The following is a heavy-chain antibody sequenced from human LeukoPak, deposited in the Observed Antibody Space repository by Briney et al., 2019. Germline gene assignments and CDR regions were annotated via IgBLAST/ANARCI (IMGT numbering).Heavy chain of an antibody. V-gene: IGHV5-51*01. D-gene: IGHD3-10*01. CDR3: ARRMGYGSGSYYLWSFDY. J-gene: IGHJ4*02. CDR2: IYPGDSDT. Sequence: GESLKISCKGSGYSFTSYWIGWVRQMPGKGLEWMGIIYPGDSDTRYSPSFQGQVTISADKSISTAYLQWSSLKASDTAMYYCARRMGYGSGSYYLWSFDYWGQGTLVTVSS. CDR1: GYSFTSYW.